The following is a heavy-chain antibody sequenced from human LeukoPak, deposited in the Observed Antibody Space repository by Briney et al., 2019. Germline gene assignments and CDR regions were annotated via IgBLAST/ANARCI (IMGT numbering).Heavy chain of an antibody. J-gene: IGHJ4*02. CDR1: GFTFSSYW. Sequence: GGSLRLSCAASGFTFSSYWMHWVRQAPGKGLVWVSRINSDGSSTSYADSVKGRFTISRDNTKNSLYLQMNSLRAEDTAVFYCARDQYDTWSRRGNFDSWGRGTLVIVSS. D-gene: IGHD3-3*01. CDR2: INSDGSST. CDR3: ARDQYDTWSRRGNFDS. V-gene: IGHV3-74*01.